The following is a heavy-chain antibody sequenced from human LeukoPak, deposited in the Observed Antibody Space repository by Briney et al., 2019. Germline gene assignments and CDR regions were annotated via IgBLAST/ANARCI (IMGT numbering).Heavy chain of an antibody. J-gene: IGHJ4*02. Sequence: PSETLSLTCTVSGGSISSSSYYWGWIRQPPGKGLEWIGSIYYSGSTNYNPSLKSRVTISVDTSKNQFSLKLSSVTAADTAVYYCARDRRGVARPWLYYFDYWGQGTLVTVSS. V-gene: IGHV4-39*07. CDR2: IYYSGST. CDR3: ARDRRGVARPWLYYFDY. D-gene: IGHD6-6*01. CDR1: GGSISSSSYY.